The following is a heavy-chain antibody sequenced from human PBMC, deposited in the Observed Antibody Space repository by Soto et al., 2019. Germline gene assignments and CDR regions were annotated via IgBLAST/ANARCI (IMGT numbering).Heavy chain of an antibody. J-gene: IGHJ4*02. CDR1: GYSISSGNW. CDR2: IYHSGST. D-gene: IGHD3-9*01. CDR3: ARVTFYEFLTGYPELYYFDY. Sequence: LSLTCAVSGYSISSGNWWSWVRQPPGKGLEWIGEIYHSGSTNYNPSLKSRVTISQDKSKNQFSLKLSSVTAADTAVYYCARVTFYEFLTGYPELYYFDYWGQGALVTVSS. V-gene: IGHV4-4*02.